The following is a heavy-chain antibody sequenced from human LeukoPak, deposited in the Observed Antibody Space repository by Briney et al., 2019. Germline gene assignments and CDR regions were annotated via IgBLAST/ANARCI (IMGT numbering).Heavy chain of an antibody. CDR1: GFTFSSYA. CDR3: ARDSGALVRDPYYMDV. Sequence: PGGSLRLSCAASGFTFSSYAMHWVRQAPGKGLEWVAVISYDGSNKYYADSVKGRFTISRDNAKNSLYLQMNSLRAEDTAVYYCARDSGALVRDPYYMDVWGKGTTVTVSS. D-gene: IGHD3-10*01. J-gene: IGHJ6*03. V-gene: IGHV3-30*04. CDR2: ISYDGSNK.